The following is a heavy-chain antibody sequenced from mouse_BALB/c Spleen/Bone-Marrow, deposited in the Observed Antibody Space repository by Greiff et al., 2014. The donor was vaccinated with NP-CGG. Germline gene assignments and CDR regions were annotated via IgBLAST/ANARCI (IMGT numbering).Heavy chain of an antibody. CDR1: RYTFTSYW. CDR3: TRSPITTVVAETMDC. J-gene: IGHJ4*01. CDR2: IYPFSGSS. Sequence: LQQSGSELVRPGTSVKLSCKASRYTFTSYWMHWVKQRPGQGLEWIGNIYPFSGSSNYDEKFKSKATLTVDTSSSTAYMQLISLTSEDSAVYYCTRSPITTVVAETMDCWGQGTSVTVSS. D-gene: IGHD1-1*01. V-gene: IGHV1S22*01.